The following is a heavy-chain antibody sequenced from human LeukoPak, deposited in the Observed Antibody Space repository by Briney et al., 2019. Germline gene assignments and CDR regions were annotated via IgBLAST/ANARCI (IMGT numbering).Heavy chain of an antibody. J-gene: IGHJ4*02. Sequence: SETLSLTCSVSGGSISSYYWSWIRQPPGKGLEWIGYIHYSGSTNYNPSLKSRVTISADTSNNQFSLKLISVTAADTAVYYCARTPRGVFSDYWGQGTLVTVSS. D-gene: IGHD6-13*01. CDR2: IHYSGST. CDR3: ARTPRGVFSDY. CDR1: GGSISSYY. V-gene: IGHV4-59*01.